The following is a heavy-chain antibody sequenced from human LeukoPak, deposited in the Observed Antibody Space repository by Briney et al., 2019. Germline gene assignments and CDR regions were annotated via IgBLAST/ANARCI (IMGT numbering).Heavy chain of an antibody. CDR2: INPNNGGT. CDR1: GYTFTGYY. Sequence: GASVKVSCKASGYTFTGYYMHWLRQAPGQGLEWMGWINPNNGGTNYAQRFQGRVTMTRDTSISTAYMEVSRLRFDDTAVYYCASGPSLGTTHPYFDYWGQGTLVTASS. D-gene: IGHD2-15*01. CDR3: ASGPSLGTTHPYFDY. V-gene: IGHV1-2*02. J-gene: IGHJ4*02.